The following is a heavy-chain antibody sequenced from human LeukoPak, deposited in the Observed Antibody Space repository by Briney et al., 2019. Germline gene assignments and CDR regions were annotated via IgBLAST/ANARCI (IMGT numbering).Heavy chain of an antibody. CDR3: ARAMITFGGVIVPPDY. D-gene: IGHD3-16*02. CDR1: GGTFSSYA. J-gene: IGHJ4*02. V-gene: IGHV1-69*13. CDR2: IIPIFGTA. Sequence: SVKVPCKASGGTFSSYAISWVRQAPGQGLEWMGGIIPIFGTANYAQKFQGRVTITADESTSTAYMELSSPRSEDTAVYYCARAMITFGGVIVPPDYWGQGTLVTVSS.